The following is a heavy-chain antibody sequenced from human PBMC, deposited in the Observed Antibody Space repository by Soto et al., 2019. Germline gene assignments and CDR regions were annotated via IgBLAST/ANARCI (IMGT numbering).Heavy chain of an antibody. CDR3: ARVDDYVWGSFRP. CDR2: ISPYNGKT. D-gene: IGHD3-16*02. V-gene: IGHV1-18*04. CDR1: GYTFTTHG. Sequence: ASVKVSCKASGYTFTTHGISWVRQAPGQGLEWMGWISPYNGKTTYAQKVQGRVTMTTDTSTSTAYMEWRGLRSDDTAVYYCARVDDYVWGSFRPWGQGTQVTVSS. J-gene: IGHJ4*02.